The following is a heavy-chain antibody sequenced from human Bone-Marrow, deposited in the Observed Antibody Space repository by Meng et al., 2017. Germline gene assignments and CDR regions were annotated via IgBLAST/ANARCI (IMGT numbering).Heavy chain of an antibody. J-gene: IGHJ4*02. D-gene: IGHD1-7*01. CDR1: GDSISSDIW. CDR3: GRDQGRELTNH. CDR2: VYHRGDT. Sequence: QVQLQESGPGLVRPSGTVSLTCTVSGDSISSDIWWSWVRQPPGKGLEWIGEVYHRGDTNYNPSLKSRVDISVDKSKNQFYLSLFSVTAADTAVYYCGRDQGRELTNHWGQGTLVTVSS. V-gene: IGHV4-4*02.